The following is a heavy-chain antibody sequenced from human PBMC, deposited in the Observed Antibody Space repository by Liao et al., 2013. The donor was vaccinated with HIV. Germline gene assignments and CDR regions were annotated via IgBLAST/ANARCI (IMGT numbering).Heavy chain of an antibody. V-gene: IGHV4-61*02. J-gene: IGHJ2*01. CDR1: GGSISSRSYY. D-gene: IGHD5-24*01. CDR3: ARARRDDKNLAYWYFDL. Sequence: QVQLQESGPGLVKPSQTLSLTCTVSGGSISSRSYYWSWIRQPAGKGLEWIGRISTSGSTNYNPSLKSRVTFSVDTSKNQFSLKLSSVTAADTAVYYCARARRDDKNLAYWYFDLWGRGTLVTVSS. CDR2: ISTSGST.